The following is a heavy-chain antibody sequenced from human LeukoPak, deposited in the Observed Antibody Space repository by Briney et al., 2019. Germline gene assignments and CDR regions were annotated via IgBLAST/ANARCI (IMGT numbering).Heavy chain of an antibody. CDR1: GYSFTDSW. D-gene: IGHD2-2*01. J-gene: IGHJ4*02. V-gene: IGHV5-51*01. CDR2: IYPSDSDI. CDR3: ARFRQSPCTGTNCYHYFDY. Sequence: GESLKISCKASGYSFTDSWIGWVRQMPGKGLEWMAIIYPSDSDIKYSPSFQGQVSISADKSISTTFLQWSGLKASDTAMYFCARFRQSPCTGTNCYHYFDYWGQGTLVTVPS.